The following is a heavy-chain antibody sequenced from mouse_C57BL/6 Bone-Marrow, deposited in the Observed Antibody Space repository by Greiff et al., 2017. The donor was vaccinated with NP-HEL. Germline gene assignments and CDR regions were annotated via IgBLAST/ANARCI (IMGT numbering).Heavy chain of an antibody. Sequence: VQLQQSGPVLVKPGASVKMSCKASGYTFTDYYMNWVKQSHGKSLEWIGVINPYNGGTSYNQKFKGKATLTVDKSSSTAYMELNSLTSEDSAVDYCARWGCFDYWGQGTTLTVSS. CDR1: GYTFTDYY. V-gene: IGHV1-19*01. CDR3: ARWGCFDY. CDR2: INPYNGGT. J-gene: IGHJ2*01.